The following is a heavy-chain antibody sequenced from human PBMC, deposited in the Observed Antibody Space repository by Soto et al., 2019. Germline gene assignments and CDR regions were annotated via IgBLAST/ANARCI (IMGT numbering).Heavy chain of an antibody. Sequence: SETLSLTCTVSGGSISSGDYYWCWIRQPPGKGLEWIGYIYYSGSTYYNPSLKSRVTISVDTSKNRVSLNLTSLTAADTAIYYCARANWYSEYWGQGTLVTVSS. D-gene: IGHD7-27*01. CDR3: ARANWYSEY. CDR1: GGSISSGDYY. J-gene: IGHJ4*02. CDR2: IYYSGST. V-gene: IGHV4-30-4*02.